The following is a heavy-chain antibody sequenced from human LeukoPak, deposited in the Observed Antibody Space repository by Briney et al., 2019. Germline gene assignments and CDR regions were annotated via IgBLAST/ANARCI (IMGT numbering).Heavy chain of an antibody. Sequence: GGSLRLSCAASGFTFSSYSMNWVRQAPGKGLEWVSSISSSSSYIYYADSVKGRFTISRDNAKNSLYLQMNSLKTEDTAVYYCTTDGYYDSLFDYWGQGTLVTVSS. CDR1: GFTFSSYS. CDR3: TTDGYYDSLFDY. J-gene: IGHJ4*02. CDR2: ISSSSSYI. D-gene: IGHD3-22*01. V-gene: IGHV3-21*03.